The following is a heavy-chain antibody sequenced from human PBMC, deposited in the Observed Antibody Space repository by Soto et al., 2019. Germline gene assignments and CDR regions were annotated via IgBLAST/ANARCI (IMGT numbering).Heavy chain of an antibody. CDR2: ITCRGDST. CDR3: ATELGQHYNRAYFAQ. CDR1: GFRFTRYP. Sequence: PGGSLILCPAACGFRFTRYPGGGVRHAPGKGLEGVSVITCRGDSTYYADSVNGRFTISRDNSKKTLYLQMNRLRDEDTAVYYSATELGQHYNRAYFAQWGQGALVTVSS. V-gene: IGHV3-23*01. D-gene: IGHD2-21*01. J-gene: IGHJ4*02.